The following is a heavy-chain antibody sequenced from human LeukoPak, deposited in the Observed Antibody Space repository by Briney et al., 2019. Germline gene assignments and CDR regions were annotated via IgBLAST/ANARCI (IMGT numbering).Heavy chain of an antibody. CDR3: ARDHNWGFDY. V-gene: IGHV3-48*02. CDR1: GFSFSDYS. CDR2: ISASSGNI. J-gene: IGHJ4*02. Sequence: GGSLRLSCAASGFSFSDYSFNWVRQAPGKGLEWLSYISASSGNIYYADSVKGRFTISGDNAKNSLYLQMNSLRDEDTAIYYCARDHNWGFDYWGQGTLVTVSS. D-gene: IGHD7-27*01.